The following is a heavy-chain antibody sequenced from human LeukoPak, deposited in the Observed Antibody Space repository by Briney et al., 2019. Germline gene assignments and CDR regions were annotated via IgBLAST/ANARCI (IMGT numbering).Heavy chain of an antibody. J-gene: IGHJ6*04. CDR2: ISSSGSTI. CDR3: AELGITMIGGV. V-gene: IGHV3-48*03. D-gene: IGHD3-10*02. Sequence: GGSLRLSCAASGFTFSSYEMNCVREAPGKGLEWVSYISSSGSTIYYADSVKGRFTISRDNAKNSLYLQMNSLRAEDTAVYYCAELGITMIGGVWGKGTTVTISS. CDR1: GFTFSSYE.